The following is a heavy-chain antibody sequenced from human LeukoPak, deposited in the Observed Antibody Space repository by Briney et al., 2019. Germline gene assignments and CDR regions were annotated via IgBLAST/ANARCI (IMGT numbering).Heavy chain of an antibody. J-gene: IGHJ6*02. Sequence: GGSLRLSCAASGLTFSSYVMSWVRQAPGKGLEWVSAISGSGSSPYYADSVKGRFTISRDNSKNTLYLQMNSLRAEDTAVYYCARGSSSWYRDGMDVWGQGTTVTVSS. CDR3: ARGSSSWYRDGMDV. V-gene: IGHV3-23*01. CDR1: GLTFSSYV. CDR2: ISGSGSSP. D-gene: IGHD6-13*01.